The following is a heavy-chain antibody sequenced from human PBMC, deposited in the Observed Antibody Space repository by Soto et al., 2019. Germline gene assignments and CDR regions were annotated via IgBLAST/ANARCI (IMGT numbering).Heavy chain of an antibody. V-gene: IGHV5-51*01. CDR2: IYPGDSDT. D-gene: IGHD6-13*01. CDR3: ARRLGSSWYLVNP. J-gene: IGHJ5*02. Sequence: GESLKISCKASGYTFTNYWIGWVRQMPGKGLEWMGIIYPGDSDTRYSPSFQGQVTISADKSISTAYLQWSSLKASDTAMYYCARRLGSSWYLVNPWGQGTLVTVSS. CDR1: GYTFTNYW.